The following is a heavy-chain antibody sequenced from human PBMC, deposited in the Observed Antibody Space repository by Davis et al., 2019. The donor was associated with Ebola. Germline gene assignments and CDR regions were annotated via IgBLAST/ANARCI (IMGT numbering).Heavy chain of an antibody. CDR1: GYTFTSYG. V-gene: IGHV1-18*04. CDR2: INPHNGNT. Sequence: ASVKVSCKASGYTFTSYGISWVRQAPGQGLEWMGWINPHNGNTNYAQNVQGRVTMTTDTSTSTAYMEVGNLRSDDTAVYYCARAQFPTTSDHWGQGTLVTVSS. CDR3: ARAQFPTTSDH. J-gene: IGHJ4*02. D-gene: IGHD1-1*01.